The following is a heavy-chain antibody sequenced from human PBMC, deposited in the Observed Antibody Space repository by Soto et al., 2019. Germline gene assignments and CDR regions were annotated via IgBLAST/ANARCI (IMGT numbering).Heavy chain of an antibody. CDR1: GGSISSYY. Sequence: QVQLQESGPGLVKPSGTLSLTRTVSGGSISSYYWSWIRQPPGKGLEWIGYIYNSGSTNYNPSLKSRVTISVDTSKNQFSLKLSSVTAADTAVYYCARGSTGYSSSWYRYWGQGTLVTVSS. D-gene: IGHD6-13*01. V-gene: IGHV4-59*08. CDR3: ARGSTGYSSSWYRY. J-gene: IGHJ4*02. CDR2: IYNSGST.